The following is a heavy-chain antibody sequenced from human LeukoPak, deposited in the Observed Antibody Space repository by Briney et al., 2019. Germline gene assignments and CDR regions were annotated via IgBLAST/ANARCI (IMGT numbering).Heavy chain of an antibody. CDR2: ISWNSGSI. CDR1: GFTFDDYA. CDR3: AKDIAATGNLYFDY. D-gene: IGHD6-13*01. J-gene: IGHJ4*02. V-gene: IGHV3-9*03. Sequence: PVGSLRLSCAASGFTFDDYAMHWVRQAPGRGLEWVSSISWNSGSIGYADSVKGRFTISRDNAKDSLYLQMNSLRVEDMAFYYCAKDIAATGNLYFDYWGQGALVTVSS.